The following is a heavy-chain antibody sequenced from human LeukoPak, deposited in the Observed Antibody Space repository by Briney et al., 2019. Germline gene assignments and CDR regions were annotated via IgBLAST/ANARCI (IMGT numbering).Heavy chain of an antibody. CDR2: INHSGST. D-gene: IGHD2-2*02. Sequence: SETLSLTCAVYGGSFSGYYWSWIRQPPGKGLEWIGEINHSGSTNYNPSLKSRVTISVDTSKNQFSLKLSSVTAADTAVYYCARSERDIVVVPAAIRGKNWFDPWGQGTLVTVSS. CDR3: ARSERDIVVVPAAIRGKNWFDP. CDR1: GGSFSGYY. V-gene: IGHV4-34*01. J-gene: IGHJ5*02.